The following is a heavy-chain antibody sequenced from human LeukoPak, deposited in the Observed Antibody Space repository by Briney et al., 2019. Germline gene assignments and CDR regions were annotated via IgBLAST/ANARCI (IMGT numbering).Heavy chain of an antibody. CDR2: IRSKAYGGTT. CDR3: TADPNLNYYDSSGYYYYYYYMDV. Sequence: PARSLRLSCTASGFTFGDYAMSWFRQAPGKGLEWLGFIRSKAYGGTTEYATSVKGRFTISRDDSKSIAYLQMNSPKTEHTAVYYCTADPNLNYYDSSGYYYYYYYMDVWGKGTTVTVSS. J-gene: IGHJ6*03. D-gene: IGHD3-22*01. V-gene: IGHV3-49*03. CDR1: GFTFGDYA.